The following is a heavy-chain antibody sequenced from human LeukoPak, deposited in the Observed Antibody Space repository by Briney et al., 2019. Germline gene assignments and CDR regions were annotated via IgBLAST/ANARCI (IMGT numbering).Heavy chain of an antibody. CDR3: TTGIKTADH. CDR1: GXTFGEYA. Sequence: PGGSLRLSCTTSGXTFGEYAVGWVRQAPGKGLEWVGFIRSKPYGGTTEYAASVKGRFTISRDDSKSIAYLQMNSLKTEDTAVYYCTTGIKTADHWGQGTLVTVSS. J-gene: IGHJ4*02. D-gene: IGHD2-15*01. CDR2: IRSKPYGGTT. V-gene: IGHV3-49*04.